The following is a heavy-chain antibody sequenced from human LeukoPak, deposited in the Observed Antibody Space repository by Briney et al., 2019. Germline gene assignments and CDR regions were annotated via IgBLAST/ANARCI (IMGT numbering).Heavy chain of an antibody. CDR3: AREVLGYSSSSDY. CDR1: GFTFSSYT. D-gene: IGHD6-6*01. V-gene: IGHV3-64*01. J-gene: IGHJ4*02. CDR2: ISGNGGGT. Sequence: GGSLRLSCTASGFTFSSYTMHWVRQAPGKGLEYVSGISGNGGGTYYANSVKGRFTISRDSSKNTLYLQMGSLRAEDMAVYYCAREVLGYSSSSDYWGQGTLVTVSS.